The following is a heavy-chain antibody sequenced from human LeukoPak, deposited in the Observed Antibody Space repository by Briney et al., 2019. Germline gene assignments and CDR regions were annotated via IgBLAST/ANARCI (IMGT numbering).Heavy chain of an antibody. CDR3: ACQWIQLWGGI. Sequence: GGSLRLSCAASGFTFSSYSMNWVRQAPGKGLEWVSSISSSSSYIYYADSVKGRFTISRDNSKNTLYLQMNRLRVEDTAVYYCACQWIQLWGGIWGQGTMVTVSS. J-gene: IGHJ3*02. CDR2: ISSSSSYI. D-gene: IGHD5-18*01. V-gene: IGHV3-21*01. CDR1: GFTFSSYS.